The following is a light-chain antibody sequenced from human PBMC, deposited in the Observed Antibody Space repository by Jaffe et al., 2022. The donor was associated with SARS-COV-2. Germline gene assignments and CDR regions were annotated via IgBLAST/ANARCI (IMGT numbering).Light chain of an antibody. CDR2: ELS. J-gene: IGLJ1*01. CDR3: SSYTSSNTYV. CDR1: SSDVGGYNF. Sequence: QSALTQPASVSGSPGQSITISCTGTSSDVGGYNFVSWYQQHPGKAPKLMIYELSSRPSGVSDRFSGSKSGNTASLTISGLQAEDEADYYCSSYTSSNTYVFGTGTKVTVL. V-gene: IGLV2-14*03.